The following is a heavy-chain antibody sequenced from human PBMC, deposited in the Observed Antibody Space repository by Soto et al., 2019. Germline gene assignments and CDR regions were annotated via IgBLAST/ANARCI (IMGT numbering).Heavy chain of an antibody. V-gene: IGHV1-69*13. J-gene: IGHJ4*02. CDR1: GGTSSSYA. CDR2: IIPIFGTA. Sequence: ASVKVSCKASGGTSSSYAISWVRQAPGQGLEWMGGIIPIFGTANYAQKFQGRVTITADESTSTAYMELSSLRSEDTAVYYCARSRADSSGWYVPLYFDYWGQGTLVTVSS. CDR3: ARSRADSSGWYVPLYFDY. D-gene: IGHD6-19*01.